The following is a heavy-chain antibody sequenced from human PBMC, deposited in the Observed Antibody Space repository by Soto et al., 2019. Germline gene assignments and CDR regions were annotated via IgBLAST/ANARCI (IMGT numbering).Heavy chain of an antibody. CDR1: GGSIISIYYY. CDR2: IYYSGST. CDR3: ARGGRGGYSYGYVVYYYGMDV. J-gene: IGHJ6*02. D-gene: IGHD5-18*01. Sequence: SETLSLTWTVSGGSIISIYYYWGWIRQPPGKGLEWIGSIYYSGSTYYNLSLKSRVTISVDTSKNQFSLTLSSLTAADTAVYYCARGGRGGYSYGYVVYYYGMDVWGQGTTVTVSS. V-gene: IGHV4-39*01.